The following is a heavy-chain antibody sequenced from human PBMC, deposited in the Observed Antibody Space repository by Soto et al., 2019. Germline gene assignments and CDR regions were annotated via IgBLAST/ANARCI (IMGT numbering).Heavy chain of an antibody. CDR1: GDTFSSYA. Sequence: SVKVSCKASGDTFSSYAISWVRQAPGKGLEWMGKIIPTFGRTNYAQKFQGRLTISADDSTSTAYMELTSLRAEDTAVYYCAKGGLPPGIAAAGVFGDWGQGTLVTVSS. CDR2: IIPTFGRT. D-gene: IGHD6-13*01. J-gene: IGHJ4*02. V-gene: IGHV1-69*13. CDR3: AKGGLPPGIAAAGVFGD.